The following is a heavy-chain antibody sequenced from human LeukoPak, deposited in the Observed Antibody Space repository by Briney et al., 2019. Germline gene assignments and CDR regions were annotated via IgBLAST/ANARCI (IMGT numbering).Heavy chain of an antibody. D-gene: IGHD3-22*01. Sequence: NSSETLSLTCTVSGGSISSYYWSWIRQPPGKGLEWIGYIYYSGSTNYNPSLKSRVTISVDTSKNQFSLKLSSVTAADTAVYYCARKTYYYDSSGEPLDYWGQGTLVTVSS. CDR2: IYYSGST. V-gene: IGHV4-59*01. J-gene: IGHJ4*02. CDR1: GGSISSYY. CDR3: ARKTYYYDSSGEPLDY.